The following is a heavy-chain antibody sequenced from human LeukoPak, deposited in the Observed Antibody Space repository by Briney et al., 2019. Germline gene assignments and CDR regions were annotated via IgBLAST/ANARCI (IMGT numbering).Heavy chain of an antibody. Sequence: PSETLSLTCAVSSYSISSGYYWDWIRQPPGKGLEWIGTIFYSGRAYYNPSLKSRVTMSVDTSKNQFSLKLTSVTAADTAVYFWARDRAGLTGYASGDFDFWGQGTLVTVSS. CDR1: SYSISSGYY. D-gene: IGHD5-12*01. J-gene: IGHJ4*02. CDR3: ARDRAGLTGYASGDFDF. CDR2: IFYSGRA. V-gene: IGHV4-38-2*02.